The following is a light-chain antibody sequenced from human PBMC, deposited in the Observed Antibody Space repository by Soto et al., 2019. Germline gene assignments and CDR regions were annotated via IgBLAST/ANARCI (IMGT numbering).Light chain of an antibody. J-gene: IGKJ1*01. CDR3: MQALQTRWT. CDR2: LGS. CDR1: ESLPHSNGNNY. V-gene: IGKV2-28*01. Sequence: DIVMTQSPLSLPVTPGEPASISCRSSESLPHSNGNNYLDWYLQKPGQSPQLLIYLGSTRASGVPDRFSGGGSGTDFTLKISRVEAEDVGVYYCMQALQTRWTFGQGTKVEI.